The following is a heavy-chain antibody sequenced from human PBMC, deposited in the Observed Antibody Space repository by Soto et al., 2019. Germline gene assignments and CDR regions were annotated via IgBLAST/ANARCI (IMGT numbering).Heavy chain of an antibody. CDR2: ISSSGSTI. CDR3: ARLPRLVDLPYYFDY. Sequence: GGSLRLSCAASGFTFSDYYMSWIRQAPGKGLEWVSYISSSGSTIYYADSVKGRFTISRDNAKNSLYLQMNSLRAEDTAVYYCARLPRLVDLPYYFDYWGQGTLVTVSS. V-gene: IGHV3-11*01. D-gene: IGHD2-15*01. CDR1: GFTFSDYY. J-gene: IGHJ4*02.